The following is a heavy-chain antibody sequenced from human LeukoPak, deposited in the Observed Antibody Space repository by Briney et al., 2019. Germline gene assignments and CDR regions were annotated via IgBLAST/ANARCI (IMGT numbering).Heavy chain of an antibody. V-gene: IGHV3-30*03. CDR3: ASRYGSGSLNWFDP. D-gene: IGHD3-10*01. CDR2: ISYDGRNK. Sequence: GGSLRLSCAASGFTFSSYWMSWVRQAPGKGLEWLAFISYDGRNKYYTDSVKGRFTISRDNSKNTLYLQMNSLRPEDTAVYYCASRYGSGSLNWFDPWGQGTLVTVSS. CDR1: GFTFSSYW. J-gene: IGHJ5*02.